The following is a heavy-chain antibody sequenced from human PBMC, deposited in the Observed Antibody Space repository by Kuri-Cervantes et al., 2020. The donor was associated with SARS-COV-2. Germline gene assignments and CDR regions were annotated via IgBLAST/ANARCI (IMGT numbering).Heavy chain of an antibody. CDR1: GGTFSSYA. CDR3: ARVRATVPNYYYYYYYMDV. Sequence: SVKVSCKASGGTFSSYAISWVRQAPGQGLEWMGGIIPIFGTANYAQKFRGRVTITTDESTSTAYMELSSLRSEDTAVYYCARVRATVPNYYYYYYYMDVWGKGTTVTDSS. CDR2: IIPIFGTA. V-gene: IGHV1-69*05. D-gene: IGHD4-11*01. J-gene: IGHJ6*03.